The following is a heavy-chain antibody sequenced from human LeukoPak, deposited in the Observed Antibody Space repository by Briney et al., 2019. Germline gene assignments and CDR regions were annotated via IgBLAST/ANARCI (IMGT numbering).Heavy chain of an antibody. CDR1: GFTFNNYA. J-gene: IGHJ6*02. CDR3: ARVRAGYCTSTSCYTGMDV. D-gene: IGHD2-2*01. V-gene: IGHV3-23*01. CDR2: VSGSGVGT. Sequence: PGGSLRLSCAASGFTFNNYAMSWVRQAPGKGLEWVSTVSGSGVGTYYADSVRGRFTISRDNSKFTLYMQMNSLRAEDTAVYYCARVRAGYCTSTSCYTGMDVWGQGTTVTVSS.